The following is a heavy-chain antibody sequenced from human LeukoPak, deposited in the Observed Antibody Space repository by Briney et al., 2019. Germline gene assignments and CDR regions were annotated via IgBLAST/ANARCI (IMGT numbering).Heavy chain of an antibody. CDR1: GYTFTDYY. D-gene: IGHD3-10*01. CDR3: ARDLDYYGSGTYYNGYYMDV. CDR2: INPNSGCT. Sequence: ASVKVSCKASGYTFTDYYMHWVRQAPGQGLECMGWINPNSGCTNYAQKFQGRVTMTRDTSISTAYMELSRLRSDDTAVYYCARDLDYYGSGTYYNGYYMDVWGKGTTVTVSS. V-gene: IGHV1-2*02. J-gene: IGHJ6*03.